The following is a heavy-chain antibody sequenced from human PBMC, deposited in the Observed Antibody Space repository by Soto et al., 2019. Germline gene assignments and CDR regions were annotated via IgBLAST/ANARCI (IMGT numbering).Heavy chain of an antibody. CDR2: IYYSGST. Sequence: SETLSLTCTVSGGSISSYYWSWIRQPPGKGLEWIGYIYYSGSTNYNPSLKSLVTISVDTSKNQFSLKLSSVTAADTAVYYCARAQWELLPFDYWGQGTLVTVSS. V-gene: IGHV4-59*01. CDR1: GGSISSYY. CDR3: ARAQWELLPFDY. D-gene: IGHD1-26*01. J-gene: IGHJ4*02.